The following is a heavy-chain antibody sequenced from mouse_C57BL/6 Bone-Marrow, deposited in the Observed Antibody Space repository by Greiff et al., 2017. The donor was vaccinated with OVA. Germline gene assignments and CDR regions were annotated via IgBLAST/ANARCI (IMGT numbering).Heavy chain of an antibody. Sequence: VQLKESGGGLVKPGGSLKLSCAASGFTFSSYAMSWVRQTPEKRLEWVATISDGGSYTYYPDNVKGRFTISRDNAKNNLYLQMSHLKSEDTAMYYCARSYYGSSYAWFAYWGQGTLVTVSA. V-gene: IGHV5-4*01. CDR1: GFTFSSYA. J-gene: IGHJ3*01. CDR2: ISDGGSYT. CDR3: ARSYYGSSYAWFAY. D-gene: IGHD1-1*01.